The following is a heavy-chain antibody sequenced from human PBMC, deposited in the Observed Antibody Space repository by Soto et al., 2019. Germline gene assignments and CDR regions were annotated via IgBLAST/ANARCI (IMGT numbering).Heavy chain of an antibody. D-gene: IGHD3-10*01. V-gene: IGHV3-15*07. J-gene: IGHJ6*02. CDR1: GFTFSNAW. CDR3: TTGASFMVRGVIITEDYYYGMDV. CDR2: IKSKTDGGTT. Sequence: GGSLRLSCAASGFTFSNAWMNWVRQAPGKGLEWVGRIKSKTDGGTTDYAAPVKGRFTISRDDSKNTLYLQMNSLKTEEPAVYYCTTGASFMVRGVIITEDYYYGMDVWGQGTTVTVSS.